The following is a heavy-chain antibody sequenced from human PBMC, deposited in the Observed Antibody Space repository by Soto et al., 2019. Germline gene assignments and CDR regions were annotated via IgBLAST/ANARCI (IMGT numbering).Heavy chain of an antibody. Sequence: ASVKVSCKASGYTFTSYDINWVRQATGQGLEWMGWMNPNSGNTGYAQKFQGRVTITADASTNTAYMELTNLRSDDTAVYYCARGLLVIIDVIPRGDAFDMWGQGTMVTVSS. CDR1: GYTFTSYD. CDR3: ARGLLVIIDVIPRGDAFDM. D-gene: IGHD2-8*02. CDR2: MNPNSGNT. J-gene: IGHJ3*02. V-gene: IGHV1-8*01.